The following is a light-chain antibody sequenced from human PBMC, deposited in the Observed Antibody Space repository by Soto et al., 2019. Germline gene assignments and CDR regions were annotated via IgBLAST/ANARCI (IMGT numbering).Light chain of an antibody. Sequence: DIQMTQSTSSVSASVGDSVTITCRASQSVRAWLAWYQQKEGKAPKLLIYGATSLLRGVPRRFSGSGSGTDFTLTISGLLPEDFATYYCQQGNSLPLTFGGGTKVDIK. CDR3: QQGNSLPLT. CDR2: GAT. V-gene: IGKV1D-12*01. J-gene: IGKJ4*01. CDR1: QSVRAW.